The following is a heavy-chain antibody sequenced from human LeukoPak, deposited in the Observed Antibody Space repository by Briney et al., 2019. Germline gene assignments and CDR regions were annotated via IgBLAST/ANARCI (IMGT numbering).Heavy chain of an antibody. CDR3: AKSDGHGTGYGFHI. CDR1: GFTFNDYA. CDR2: IRDDGSDT. Sequence: PGGSLRLSCAASGFTFNDYAMYWVRQSPGRGLEWVALIRDDGSDTYHADSVKGRFTISRDNSKNTVFLRMSSLRGEDSSIYYCAKSDGHGTGYGFHIWGQGTMVTVSS. D-gene: IGHD6-19*01. V-gene: IGHV3-30*02. J-gene: IGHJ3*02.